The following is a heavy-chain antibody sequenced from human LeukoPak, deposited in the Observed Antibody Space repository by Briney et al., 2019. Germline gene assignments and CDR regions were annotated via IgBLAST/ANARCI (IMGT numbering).Heavy chain of an antibody. CDR3: AKDGMDYNWIRLGY. J-gene: IGHJ4*02. V-gene: IGHV3-23*01. CDR2: ISGSGGGT. D-gene: IGHD1-20*01. Sequence: PGGSLRLSCAASGFTFSSYAMSWVRQAPGKGLEWVSAISGSGGGTYYADSVKGRFTISRDNSKNTLYLQMNSLRAEDTAVYYCAKDGMDYNWIRLGYWGQGTLVTVSS. CDR1: GFTFSSYA.